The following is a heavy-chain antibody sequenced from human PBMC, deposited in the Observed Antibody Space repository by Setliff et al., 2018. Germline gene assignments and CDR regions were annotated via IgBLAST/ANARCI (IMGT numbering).Heavy chain of an antibody. D-gene: IGHD2-8*01. CDR3: AKEHVVISFVTNTHHHYGMDV. CDR1: GGSITSGSYY. J-gene: IGHJ6*02. CDR2: LHTSGTT. Sequence: PSQTLSLTCAVSGGSITSGSYYWSWIRQPAGEGLEWIGRLHTSGTTDYNPSLKGRVTISADTSANHFSLRMTSVSAADTAVYYCAKEHVVISFVTNTHHHYGMDVWGQGATVTVSS. V-gene: IGHV4-61*02.